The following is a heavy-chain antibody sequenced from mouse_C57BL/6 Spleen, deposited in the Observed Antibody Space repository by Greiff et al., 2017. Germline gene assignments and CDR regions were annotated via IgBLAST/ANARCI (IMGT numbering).Heavy chain of an antibody. CDR2: ISSGSSSI. J-gene: IGHJ4*01. V-gene: IGHV5-17*01. D-gene: IGHD1-1*01. CDR3: AREGSGYYCAMDY. Sequence: DVKLVESGGGLVKPGGSLKLSCAASGFTFSDYGMHWVRQAPEKGLEWVAYISSGSSSIYYADTVKGRFTISRDNAKNTLFLQMTSLRSEDTAMYYCAREGSGYYCAMDYWGQGTSVTVSS. CDR1: GFTFSDYG.